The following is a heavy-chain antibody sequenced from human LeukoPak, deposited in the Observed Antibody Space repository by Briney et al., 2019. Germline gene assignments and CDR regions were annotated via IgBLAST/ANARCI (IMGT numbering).Heavy chain of an antibody. J-gene: IGHJ4*02. V-gene: IGHV1-24*01. D-gene: IGHD6-13*01. Sequence: ASVKVSCRVSGYTLTELSMHWVRQAPGKGLEWMGGFDPEDGETIYAQKFQGRVTMTEDTSTDTAYMELSSLRSEDTAVYYCATATSVYSSSWYSLPGYWGQGTLVTVSS. CDR3: ATATSVYSSSWYSLPGY. CDR2: FDPEDGET. CDR1: GYTLTELS.